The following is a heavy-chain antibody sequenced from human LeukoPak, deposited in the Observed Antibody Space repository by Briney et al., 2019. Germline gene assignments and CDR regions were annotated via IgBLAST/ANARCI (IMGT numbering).Heavy chain of an antibody. V-gene: IGHV1-69*05. CDR3: ARARTFNDALYYMDV. D-gene: IGHD2-8*01. Sequence: ASVKVSCKASGGTFSSYAISWVRQAPGQGLEWMGGIIPIFGTANYAQKFQGRVTITTDESTSTAYMELSSLRSEDTAVYYCARARTFNDALYYMDVWGRGTTVTVSS. J-gene: IGHJ6*03. CDR1: GGTFSSYA. CDR2: IIPIFGTA.